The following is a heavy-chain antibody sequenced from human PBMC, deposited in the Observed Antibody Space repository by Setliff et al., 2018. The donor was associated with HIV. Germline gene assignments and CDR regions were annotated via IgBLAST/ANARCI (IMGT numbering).Heavy chain of an antibody. Sequence: ETLSLTCTVSGGSITTSTFYWGWIRQPPGKGLEWIGSIYYSGSTYYNPSLKSRLTITQHTSKNHFSLSLSSVTAADTAVYYCARWHPPYGFWEEDYWGQGTLVTVSS. D-gene: IGHD3-10*01. V-gene: IGHV4-39*02. CDR3: ARWHPPYGFWEEDY. CDR2: IYYSGST. J-gene: IGHJ4*02. CDR1: GGSITTSTFY.